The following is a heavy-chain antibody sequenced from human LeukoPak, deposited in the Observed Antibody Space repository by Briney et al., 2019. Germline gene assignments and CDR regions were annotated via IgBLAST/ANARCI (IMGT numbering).Heavy chain of an antibody. Sequence: GGSLRLSCAASGFTFSSYGMHWVRQAPGKGLEWVAFIRYDGSNKYYADSVKGRFTISRDNSKNTLYLQMNGLRAEDTAVYYCARVYSSSWYVYFDYWGQGTLVTVSS. D-gene: IGHD6-13*01. J-gene: IGHJ4*02. V-gene: IGHV3-30*02. CDR3: ARVYSSSWYVYFDY. CDR2: IRYDGSNK. CDR1: GFTFSSYG.